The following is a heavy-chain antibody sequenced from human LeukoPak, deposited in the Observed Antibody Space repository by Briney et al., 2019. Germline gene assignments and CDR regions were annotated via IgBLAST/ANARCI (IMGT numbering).Heavy chain of an antibody. J-gene: IGHJ3*02. CDR2: ITSSSSYI. V-gene: IGHV3-21*01. Sequence: GGSLRLSCTGSGFTFSSHSMNWVRQAPGKGLEWVSSITSSSSYIYYADSVTGRFTISRDNAKNSLYLQMNSLRAEDTAIYYCARGIRPNCGGDCSDDAFHIWGQGTMVTVSS. CDR3: ARGIRPNCGGDCSDDAFHI. D-gene: IGHD2-21*01. CDR1: GFTFSSHS.